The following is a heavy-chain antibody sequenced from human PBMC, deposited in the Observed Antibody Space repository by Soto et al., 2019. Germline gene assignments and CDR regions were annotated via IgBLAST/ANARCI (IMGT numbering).Heavy chain of an antibody. Sequence: QVQLVQSGAEVKKPGSSVKVSCKASGGTFSRYAISWLRQAHGQGLEWMGVIITICGTANYAYKFQGRVTIDADEYSSTAYMELSTLTFEDTAVYYCATAIVGPTTKGWLDAWGQGTLVTGSS. CDR2: IITICGTA. CDR1: GGTFSRYA. J-gene: IGHJ5*02. V-gene: IGHV1-69*01. D-gene: IGHD1-26*01. CDR3: ATAIVGPTTKGWLDA.